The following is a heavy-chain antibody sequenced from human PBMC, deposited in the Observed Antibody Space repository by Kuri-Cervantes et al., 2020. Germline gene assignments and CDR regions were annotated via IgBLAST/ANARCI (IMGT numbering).Heavy chain of an antibody. V-gene: IGHV3-7*01. CDR2: IKQDGSEK. Sequence: GESLKISCAASGFTFSSYGMHWVRQAPGKGLEWVANIKQDGSEKYYVDSVKGRFTISRDNAKNSLYLQMNSLRAEDTAVYYCARERYYYDSSGYYRHGMDVWGQGTTVTVSS. D-gene: IGHD3-22*01. CDR1: GFTFSSYG. CDR3: ARERYYYDSSGYYRHGMDV. J-gene: IGHJ6*02.